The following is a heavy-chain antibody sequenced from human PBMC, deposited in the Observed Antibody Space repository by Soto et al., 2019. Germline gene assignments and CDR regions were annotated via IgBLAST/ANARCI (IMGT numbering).Heavy chain of an antibody. J-gene: IGHJ4*02. D-gene: IGHD1-26*01. CDR3: AREGGGYRFDY. CDR1: GASFETYY. V-gene: IGHV4-59*01. CDR2: IFYSGHL. Sequence: QVQLQESGPGLVKPSETLSLTCAVSGASFETYYWSWIRQPPGKGLEWIGYIFYSGHLKYNPSLKGRLTRSVDPSKNQISLRRTSVTAADTAVYYCAREGGGYRFDYWGQGTLVTVSS.